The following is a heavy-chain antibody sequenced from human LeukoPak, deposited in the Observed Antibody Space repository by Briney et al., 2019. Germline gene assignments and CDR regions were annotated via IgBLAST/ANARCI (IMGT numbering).Heavy chain of an antibody. V-gene: IGHV3-15*01. Sequence: GGSLRLSCAASGFTFSNAWMSWVRQAPGKGLEWVCRIKSKTDGGTTDYAAPVKGRFTISRDDSKNTLYLQMNSLKTEDTAVYYCTREKRGAMFFDYWGQGTLVTVSS. CDR1: GFTFSNAW. CDR2: IKSKTDGGTT. CDR3: TREKRGAMFFDY. D-gene: IGHD3-10*01. J-gene: IGHJ4*02.